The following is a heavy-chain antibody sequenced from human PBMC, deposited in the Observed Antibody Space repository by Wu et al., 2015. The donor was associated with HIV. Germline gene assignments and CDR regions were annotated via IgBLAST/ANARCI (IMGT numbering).Heavy chain of an antibody. CDR3: ARSFSGSSSWYRRPLNPFDI. J-gene: IGHJ3*02. CDR1: GDGFTSYA. V-gene: IGHV1-69*05. CDR2: INPLFGTT. D-gene: IGHD6-13*01. Sequence: QARLVQFGDEVKKPGSSVKVTCKASGDGFTSYAVSWVRQAPGQGLEWMGGINPLFGTTKHVQRFQDRVTFSTDESKRTVYMELSSLRNEDTAVYYCARSFSGSSSWYRRPLNPFDIWGQGTLVTVSS.